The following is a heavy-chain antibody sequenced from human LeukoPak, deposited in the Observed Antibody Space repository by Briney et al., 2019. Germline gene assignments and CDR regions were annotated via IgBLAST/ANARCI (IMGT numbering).Heavy chain of an antibody. V-gene: IGHV4-30-4*01. CDR2: IYYSGST. CDR3: ARQEEALHWFDP. J-gene: IGHJ5*02. Sequence: SETLSLTCTVSGGSISSGDYYWSWIRQPPGKGLEWIGYIYYSGSTYYNPSLKSRVTISVDTSKNQFSLKLSSVTAADTAVYYCARQEEALHWFDPWGQGTLVTVSS. CDR1: GGSISSGDYY.